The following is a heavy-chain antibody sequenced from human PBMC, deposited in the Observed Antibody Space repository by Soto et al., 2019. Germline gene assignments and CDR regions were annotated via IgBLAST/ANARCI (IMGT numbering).Heavy chain of an antibody. CDR1: GFTVSSNH. CDR3: VRDEGNGDSSAAFY. D-gene: IGHD6-6*01. CDR2: IYRDGSR. J-gene: IGHJ4*02. V-gene: IGHV3-66*01. Sequence: EVHLVESGGALVQPGGSLRLSCAASGFTVSSNHMSWVRQAPGKGLEWVSVIYRDGSRYYADSVKARFTISRDISRNTLFLQMDSLRVEDTAMYFCVRDEGNGDSSAAFYWGQGTRVTVSS.